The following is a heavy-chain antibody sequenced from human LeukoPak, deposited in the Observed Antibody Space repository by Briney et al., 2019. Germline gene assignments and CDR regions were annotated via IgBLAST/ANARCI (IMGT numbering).Heavy chain of an antibody. CDR2: IYTNGDT. CDR3: ARAAGAAGGQYFDY. J-gene: IGHJ4*02. D-gene: IGHD6-13*01. Sequence: SETLSLTCTVSGGSISGYYWSWIRQPAGQGLEWIGRIYTNGDTKFNPSLKSRVTMSVGTSKNQLSLKLRPVTAADTAVYYCARAAGAAGGQYFDYWGQGTLVTVSS. V-gene: IGHV4-4*07. CDR1: GGSISGYY.